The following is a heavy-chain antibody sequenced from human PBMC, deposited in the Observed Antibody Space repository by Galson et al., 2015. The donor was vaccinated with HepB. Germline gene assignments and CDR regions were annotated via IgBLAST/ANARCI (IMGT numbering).Heavy chain of an antibody. CDR2: IYASGTT. Sequence: SETLSLTCTVSGGSFRSDSWNWIRQPAEKGLEWIGRIYASGTTHYNPSLKSRVTLSLDASKNQFSLKLRSVTAADTALYYCARYRESYDSGDHAFDMWGQGTTVTVSP. CDR3: ARYRESYDSGDHAFDM. D-gene: IGHD2-15*01. CDR1: GGSFRSDS. V-gene: IGHV4-4*07. J-gene: IGHJ3*02.